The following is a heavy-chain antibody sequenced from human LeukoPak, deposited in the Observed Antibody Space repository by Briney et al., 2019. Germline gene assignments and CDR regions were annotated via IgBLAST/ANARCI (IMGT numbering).Heavy chain of an antibody. V-gene: IGHV4-61*01. Sequence: SETLSLTCTVSGGSISSSSYYWSWIRQPPGKGLEWIGYIYYSGSTNYNPSLKSRVTISVDTSKNQFSLKLSSVTAADTAVYYCAAVSRDYVWGSYPAFDYWGQGTLVTVSS. CDR3: AAVSRDYVWGSYPAFDY. J-gene: IGHJ4*02. D-gene: IGHD3-16*02. CDR2: IYYSGST. CDR1: GGSISSSSYY.